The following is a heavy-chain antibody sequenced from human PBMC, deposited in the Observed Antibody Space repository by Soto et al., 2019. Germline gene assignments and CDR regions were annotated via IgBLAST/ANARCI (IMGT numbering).Heavy chain of an antibody. Sequence: QVQLVESGGGVVQPGRSLRLSCAASGFTFSSYGMHWVRQAPGKGLEWVAVIWYDGSNKYYADSVKGRFTISRDNSKNTLYLQMNSLRAEDTAVYYCARIGEYQLPRYYYYYYMDVWGKGTTVTVSS. CDR1: GFTFSSYG. CDR2: IWYDGSNK. J-gene: IGHJ6*03. D-gene: IGHD2-2*01. V-gene: IGHV3-33*01. CDR3: ARIGEYQLPRYYYYYYMDV.